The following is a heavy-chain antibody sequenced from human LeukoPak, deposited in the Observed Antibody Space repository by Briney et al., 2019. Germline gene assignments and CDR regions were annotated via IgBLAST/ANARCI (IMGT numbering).Heavy chain of an antibody. CDR2: IIPIFGTA. D-gene: IGHD1-26*01. CDR3: VRDRYSGSYSFYYYMDV. Sequence: RASVKVSCKASGGTFSSYAISWVRQAPGQGLEWTGGIIPIFGTANYAQKFQGRVTITTDESTSTAYMELSSLRSEDTAVYYCVRDRYSGSYSFYYYMDVWGKGTTVTVSS. V-gene: IGHV1-69*05. CDR1: GGTFSSYA. J-gene: IGHJ6*03.